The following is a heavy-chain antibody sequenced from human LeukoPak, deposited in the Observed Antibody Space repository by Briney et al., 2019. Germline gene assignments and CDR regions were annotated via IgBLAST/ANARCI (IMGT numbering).Heavy chain of an antibody. D-gene: IGHD3-10*01. CDR3: AKSVYHSGNY. Sequence: GGSLRLSCAASGFTISTYGMSWVRQAPGKGLEWVSSISGGTTYCADSVKGRFTISRDNSKNTVSLQMNSLRAEETAVYYCAKSVYHSGNYWGQGTLVTVSS. CDR2: ISGGTT. J-gene: IGHJ4*02. V-gene: IGHV3-23*01. CDR1: GFTISTYG.